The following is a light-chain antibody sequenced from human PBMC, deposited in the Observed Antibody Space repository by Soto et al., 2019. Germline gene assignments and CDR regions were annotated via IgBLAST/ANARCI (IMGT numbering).Light chain of an antibody. Sequence: QSALTQPRSVSGSPGQSVTVSCIGTSSDVGDYNSVSWYQQHPGKAPKLLIYVDDERPSGVPDRFSGSKSGTSASLAISGLQSEDEADFYCAAWDDSLNGFVFGTGTKVTVL. V-gene: IGLV2-11*01. CDR2: VDD. CDR3: AAWDDSLNGFV. J-gene: IGLJ1*01. CDR1: SSDVGDYNS.